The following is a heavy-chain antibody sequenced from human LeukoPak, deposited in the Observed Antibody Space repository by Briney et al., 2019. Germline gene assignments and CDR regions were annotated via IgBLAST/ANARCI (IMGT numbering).Heavy chain of an antibody. V-gene: IGHV3-9*01. D-gene: IGHD1-26*01. CDR1: GFTFDDYA. CDR3: AKDGLEWELTSAFDI. CDR2: ISWNSGSI. Sequence: GRSLRLSCAASGFTFDDYAMHWVRQAPGKGLEWVSGISWNSGSIGYADSVKGRFTISRDNAKNSLYLQMNSLRAEDTALYYCAKDGLEWELTSAFDIWGQRTMVTVSS. J-gene: IGHJ3*02.